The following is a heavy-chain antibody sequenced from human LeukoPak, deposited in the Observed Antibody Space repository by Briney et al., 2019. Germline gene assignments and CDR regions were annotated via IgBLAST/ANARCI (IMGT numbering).Heavy chain of an antibody. CDR3: ARGRLDFWSGYYKGGQFDY. J-gene: IGHJ4*02. CDR2: INHSGST. V-gene: IGHV4-38-2*02. D-gene: IGHD3-3*01. CDR1: GYSISSGYY. Sequence: SETLPLTCTVSGYSISSGYYWSWIRQPPGKGLEWIGEINHSGSTNYNPSLKSRLTMSVDMSKNQFSLNLSSVTAADTAVYYCARGRLDFWSGYYKGGQFDYWGQGTLVTVSS.